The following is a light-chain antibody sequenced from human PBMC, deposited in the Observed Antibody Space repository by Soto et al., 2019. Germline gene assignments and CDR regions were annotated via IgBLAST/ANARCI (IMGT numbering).Light chain of an antibody. J-gene: IGKJ1*01. V-gene: IGKV1-5*01. CDR2: DAS. CDR1: QDISSW. CDR3: QHYSLYSPWT. Sequence: DIQMTQSPATLSASVGDRVSITCRASQDISSWLAWYQQKPGKAPKLLIYDASSLESGVPSRFSGSGSGTEFTLTIRRLQPDDSATYYCQHYSLYSPWTFGKGTTGDI.